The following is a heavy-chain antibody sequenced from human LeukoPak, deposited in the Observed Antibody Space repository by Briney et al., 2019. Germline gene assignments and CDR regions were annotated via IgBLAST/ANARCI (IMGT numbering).Heavy chain of an antibody. CDR2: IYYSGST. V-gene: IGHV4-59*01. CDR3: ARPPTHSYGHSHFDS. J-gene: IGHJ4*02. Sequence: SETLSLTCTVSGGSISSYYWSWIRQPPGKGLEWIGCIYYSGSTNYNPSLKSRVTISVDTSKNQFSLKLSSVTAADTAVYYCARPPTHSYGHSHFDSWGQGTLVTVSS. D-gene: IGHD5-18*01. CDR1: GGSISSYY.